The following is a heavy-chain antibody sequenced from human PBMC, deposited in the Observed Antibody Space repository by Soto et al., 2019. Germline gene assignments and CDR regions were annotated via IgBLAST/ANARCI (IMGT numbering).Heavy chain of an antibody. Sequence: QLQLQESGPGLVKPSETLSLTCTVSGGSISSSSYYWGWIRQPPGKGLEWIGSIYYSGSTYYNPSLKSRVTISVDTSKNQFSLKLSSVTAADTAVYYCARPRGRTLYGDYSDNWFDPWGQGTLVTVSS. J-gene: IGHJ5*02. V-gene: IGHV4-39*01. CDR3: ARPRGRTLYGDYSDNWFDP. CDR1: GGSISSSSYY. D-gene: IGHD4-17*01. CDR2: IYYSGST.